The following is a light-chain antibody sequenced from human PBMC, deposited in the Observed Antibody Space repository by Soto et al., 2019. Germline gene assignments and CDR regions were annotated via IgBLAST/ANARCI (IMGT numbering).Light chain of an antibody. V-gene: IGLV1-44*01. CDR2: SNN. Sequence: VLTKAPSASGIPGQRVTISCSGSSSNIGSNTVNWYQQLPGTAPKLLIYSNNQRPSGVPDRFSGSKSGTSASLAISGLQSEDEADYYCAAWDDSLNGFYVFGTGTKVTVL. CDR1: SSNIGSNT. CDR3: AAWDDSLNGFYV. J-gene: IGLJ1*01.